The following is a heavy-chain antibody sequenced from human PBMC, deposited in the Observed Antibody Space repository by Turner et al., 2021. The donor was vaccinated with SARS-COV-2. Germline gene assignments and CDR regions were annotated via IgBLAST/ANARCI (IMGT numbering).Heavy chain of an antibody. D-gene: IGHD1-26*01. J-gene: IGHJ3*02. V-gene: IGHV3-33*01. CDR1: GFTFSSYG. CDR2: RWEEGSNE. Sequence: VQLVESGGGVVQPGRSLRLSCAASGFTFSSYGMHWVRQAPGKGLVWVAGRWEEGSNEYYADSVKGRFTNSRDNSKNTLYLQMNSLRAEDTAVDYCARDMGPVGRDAFDIWGQGTMVTISS. CDR3: ARDMGPVGRDAFDI.